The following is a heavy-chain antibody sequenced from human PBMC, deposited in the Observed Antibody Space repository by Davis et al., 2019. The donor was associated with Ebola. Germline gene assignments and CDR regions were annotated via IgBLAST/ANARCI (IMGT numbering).Heavy chain of an antibody. J-gene: IGHJ6*02. CDR1: GFTFADYA. V-gene: IGHV3-43*02. D-gene: IGHD6-19*01. CDR2: ISGDGGIT. Sequence: GGSLRLSCAASGFTFADYAMHWVRQAPGKGLEWVSLISGDGGITYYADSVKGRFTISRDNSKNSLYLQMNSLRTEDTALYYCAKPRLGYFYYYSMDVWGQGTTVTVSS. CDR3: AKPRLGYFYYYSMDV.